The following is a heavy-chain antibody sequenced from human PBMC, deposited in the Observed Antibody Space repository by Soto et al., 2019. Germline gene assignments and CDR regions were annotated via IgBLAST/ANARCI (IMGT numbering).Heavy chain of an antibody. CDR1: GFTFSSYG. J-gene: IGHJ4*02. CDR2: IWYDGSNK. CDR3: ARGALDTAMVGYFDY. Sequence: QVQLVESGGGVVQPGRSLRLSCAASGFTFSSYGMHWVRQAPGKGLEWVAVIWYDGSNKYYADSVKGRFTISRDNSKNTLYLQMNSLRAEDTAVYYCARGALDTAMVGYFDYWGQGTLVTVSS. D-gene: IGHD5-18*01. V-gene: IGHV3-33*01.